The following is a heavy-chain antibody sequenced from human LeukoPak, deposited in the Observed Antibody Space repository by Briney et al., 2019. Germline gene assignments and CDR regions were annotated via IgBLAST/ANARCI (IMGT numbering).Heavy chain of an antibody. J-gene: IGHJ4*02. D-gene: IGHD2-2*01. CDR3: ARDTHNCSSTSCSNYFDY. V-gene: IGHV4-59*01. Sequence: PSETLSLTCTVSRGSISSYYWSWIRQPPGKGLEWIGYIYYSGSTNYNPSLKSRVTISVDTSKNHFSLKLSSVTAADTAVYYCARDTHNCSSTSCSNYFDYWGQGTLVTVSS. CDR2: IYYSGST. CDR1: RGSISSYY.